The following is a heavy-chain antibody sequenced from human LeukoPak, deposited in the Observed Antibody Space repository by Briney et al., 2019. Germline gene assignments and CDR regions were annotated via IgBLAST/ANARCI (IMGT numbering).Heavy chain of an antibody. J-gene: IGHJ3*02. CDR1: GGSFSGYY. CDR2: INHSGST. V-gene: IGHV4-34*01. Sequence: SETLSLTCAVYGGSFSGYYWSWIRQPPGKGLEWIGEINHSGSTNYNPSLKSRVTISVDTSKNQFSLKLSSVTAADTAVYYCARVSRSGSYFGAFEIWGQGTMVTVSS. D-gene: IGHD1-26*01. CDR3: ARVSRSGSYFGAFEI.